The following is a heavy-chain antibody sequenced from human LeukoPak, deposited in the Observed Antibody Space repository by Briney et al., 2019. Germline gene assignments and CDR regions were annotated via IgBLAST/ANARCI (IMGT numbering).Heavy chain of an antibody. Sequence: GGSLRLSCAASGFTFSSYYMSWVRQAPGKGLEWVANIKQDGSEKYYVDSVKGRFTTSRDNAKNSLYLQMNSLRVEDTAVYYCARDWSRLGSIDYWGQGTLVTVSS. J-gene: IGHJ4*02. CDR1: GFTFSSYY. V-gene: IGHV3-7*01. CDR2: IKQDGSEK. D-gene: IGHD6-19*01. CDR3: ARDWSRLGSIDY.